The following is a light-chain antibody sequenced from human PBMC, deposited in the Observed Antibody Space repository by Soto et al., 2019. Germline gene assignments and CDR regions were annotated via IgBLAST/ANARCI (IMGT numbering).Light chain of an antibody. V-gene: IGKV3-11*01. J-gene: IGKJ4*01. CDR3: QQRSDLLT. CDR1: ESVSTY. CDR2: DAS. Sequence: EIVLTQSPATLSLSPGERATLSCRASESVSTYLVWYQQKPGQAPRLLIYDASNRATGIPARFSGSGSGTDFILTISSLEPEDFAVHYCQQRSDLLTFGGGTKVEIK.